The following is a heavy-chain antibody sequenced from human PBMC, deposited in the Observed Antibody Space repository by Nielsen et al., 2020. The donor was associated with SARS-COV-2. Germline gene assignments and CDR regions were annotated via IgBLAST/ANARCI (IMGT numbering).Heavy chain of an antibody. D-gene: IGHD3-10*01. J-gene: IGHJ3*01. CDR2: IYYSGNT. V-gene: IGHV4-59*11. CDR3: AKFRGLGRGVGAFDV. CDR1: NEITPHY. Sequence: SETLSLTCSVSNEITPHYWSWVRQTPGKGLEWIGYIYYSGNTSYSPSLKSRVNISLDKSKNQFSLTLKSVTAADTAVYYCAKFRGLGRGVGAFDVWGPGTKVTVSS.